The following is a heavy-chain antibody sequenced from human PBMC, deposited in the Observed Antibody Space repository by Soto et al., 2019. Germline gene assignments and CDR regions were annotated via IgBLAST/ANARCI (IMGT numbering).Heavy chain of an antibody. CDR2: IMPVFDIV. Sequence: VQLVQSETEVKKPGSSVRVSCKASGGTFSSYGITWVRLVPGQGLEWMGGIMPVFDIVNYAQKFQGRVSITADKSTSTAYMELSSLRSEDTAVYYCARYYDNLTGYFGSWGQGTLVTVSS. CDR1: GGTFSSYG. V-gene: IGHV1-69*17. CDR3: ARYYDNLTGYFGS. J-gene: IGHJ4*02. D-gene: IGHD3-9*01.